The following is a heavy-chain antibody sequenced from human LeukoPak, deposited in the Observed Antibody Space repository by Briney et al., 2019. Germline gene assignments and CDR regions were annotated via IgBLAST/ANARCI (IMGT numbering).Heavy chain of an antibody. D-gene: IGHD6-19*01. V-gene: IGHV3-20*04. J-gene: IGHJ4*02. CDR3: ARLHLVSSGWYPMADS. Sequence: GGSLRLSCAASGFNFDDYVMSWVRQAPGKGLEWVSGINWNGGSTGYADSVKGRFTISRDNAKNSLYLQMNSLRAEDTAVYYCARLHLVSSGWYPMADSWGQGTLVTVSS. CDR2: INWNGGST. CDR1: GFNFDDYV.